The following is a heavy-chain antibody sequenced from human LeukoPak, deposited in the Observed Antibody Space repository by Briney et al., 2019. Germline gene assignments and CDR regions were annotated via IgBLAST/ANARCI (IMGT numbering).Heavy chain of an antibody. Sequence: GGSLRLSCTASGFAFDEHGMSWVRQVPGKGLEWVSGINWSGGSTGYADPLRGRFTISRDNAKNSLYLQMDSLRAEDTALYYSARAPITSPFYFDYWGQGTLVTVSS. CDR1: GFAFDEHG. CDR3: ARAPITSPFYFDY. V-gene: IGHV3-20*04. D-gene: IGHD2-2*01. CDR2: INWSGGST. J-gene: IGHJ4*02.